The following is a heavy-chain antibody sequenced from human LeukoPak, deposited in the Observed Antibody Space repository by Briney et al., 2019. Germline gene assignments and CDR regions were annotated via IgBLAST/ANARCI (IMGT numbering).Heavy chain of an antibody. V-gene: IGHV1-69*13. CDR2: IIPIFGTA. Sequence: ASVKVSCKASGGTFSSYAISWVRQAPGQGLEWMGGIIPIFGTANYAQKFQGRVTITADESTSTAYMELSRLRSDDTAMYNCAVISGEFDYWGQGTLVTVSS. CDR3: AVISGEFDY. J-gene: IGHJ4*02. D-gene: IGHD3-10*01. CDR1: GGTFSSYA.